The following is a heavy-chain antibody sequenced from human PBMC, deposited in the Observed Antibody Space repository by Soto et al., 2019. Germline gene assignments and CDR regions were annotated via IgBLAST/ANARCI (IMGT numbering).Heavy chain of an antibody. Sequence: GGSLRISCAASGFTFSNYAMSWVRQAAGKGLEWVSAISGSESTYYADSVKGRFTVSRDNPQNTLYLQMNSLRAEDTAVYYCAKGMTKTFDYWGQGTLVTVSS. CDR2: ISGSEST. CDR1: GFTFSNYA. CDR3: AKGMTKTFDY. D-gene: IGHD4-17*01. V-gene: IGHV3-23*01. J-gene: IGHJ4*02.